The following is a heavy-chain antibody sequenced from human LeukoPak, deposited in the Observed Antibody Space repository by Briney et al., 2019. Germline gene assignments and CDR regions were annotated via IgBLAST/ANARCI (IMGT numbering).Heavy chain of an antibody. CDR3: ARVIGSWMSYYYYGMDV. Sequence: GGSLRLSCAASGFTFSSYSMNWVRQAPGEGLEWVSSISSSSSYIYYADSVKGRFTISRDNAKNSLYLQMNSLRAEDTAVYYCARVIGSWMSYYYYGMDVWGQGTTVTVSS. D-gene: IGHD5-12*01. V-gene: IGHV3-21*01. CDR1: GFTFSSYS. CDR2: ISSSSSYI. J-gene: IGHJ6*02.